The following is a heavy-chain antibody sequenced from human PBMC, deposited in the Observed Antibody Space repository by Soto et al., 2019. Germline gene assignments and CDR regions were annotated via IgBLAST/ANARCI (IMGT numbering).Heavy chain of an antibody. CDR2: IFSNDEK. V-gene: IGHV2-26*01. Sequence: QVTLKESGPVLVKPTETLTLTCTVSGFSLSNARMGVSWIRQPPGKALEWLAHIFSNDEKSYSTSLKSRLTISKDTSKSQVVLTMTNMYPVDTATYYCARTAAAGINYYYYYMDVWGKGTTVTVSS. CDR1: GFSLSNARMG. J-gene: IGHJ6*03. CDR3: ARTAAAGINYYYYYMDV. D-gene: IGHD6-13*01.